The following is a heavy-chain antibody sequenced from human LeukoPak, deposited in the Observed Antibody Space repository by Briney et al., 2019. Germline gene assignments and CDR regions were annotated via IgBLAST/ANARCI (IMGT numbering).Heavy chain of an antibody. CDR1: GFTFSSYW. CDR2: IKQDGSEK. Sequence: GGSLRLSCAASGFTFSSYWMSWVRQAPGRGLEWVANIKQDGSEKYYVDSVKGRFTISRDNAKNSLYPQMNSLRAEDTAVYYCARTVPYNWNSKFRYFDYWGQGTLVTVSS. CDR3: ARTVPYNWNSKFRYFDY. D-gene: IGHD1-20*01. J-gene: IGHJ4*02. V-gene: IGHV3-7*01.